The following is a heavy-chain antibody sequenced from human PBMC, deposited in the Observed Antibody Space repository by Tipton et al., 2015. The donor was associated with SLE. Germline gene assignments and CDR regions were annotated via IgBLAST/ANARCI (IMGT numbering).Heavy chain of an antibody. D-gene: IGHD4-17*01. CDR2: IYYLGGT. CDR3: ARGRLNEVDCGAYYYNGVDV. Sequence: TLSLTCAVSGGSISTSNWWSWVRQSPDKGLQWIEEIYYLGGTNYNPSLESRVTLSVDKSENRFSLGLSSVTAADTASYFCARGRLNEVDCGAYYYNGVDVWGRGTAVTVSS. V-gene: IGHV4-4*01. CDR1: GGSISTSNW. J-gene: IGHJ6*02.